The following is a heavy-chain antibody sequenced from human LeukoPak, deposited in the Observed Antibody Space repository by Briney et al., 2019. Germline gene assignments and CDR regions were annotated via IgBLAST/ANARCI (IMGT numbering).Heavy chain of an antibody. J-gene: IGHJ4*02. CDR2: ISGSGGST. CDR1: RFTFSSYA. CDR3: ARDRKGGYSNYDPGVG. Sequence: GGSLRLSCAASRFTFSSYAMSWVRQAPGKGREWVSAISGSGGSTYYADSVKGRFTISRDNSKNTLYLQMNSLRAEDTAVYYCARDRKGGYSNYDPGVGWGQGSLVTVSS. D-gene: IGHD4-11*01. V-gene: IGHV3-23*01.